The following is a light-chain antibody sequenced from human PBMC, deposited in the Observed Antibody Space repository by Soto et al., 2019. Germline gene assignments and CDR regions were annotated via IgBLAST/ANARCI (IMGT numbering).Light chain of an antibody. V-gene: IGKV3D-20*02. CDR1: QSISTRH. J-gene: IGKJ5*01. CDR2: GAS. Sequence: NVKTRTPAGMSRSPGAGVPVSLKTNQSISTRHLAWYQQRPGQAPRLLINGASNRATGIPDRFSGSWFGTDFALTIRIREPEDLAIRYCHHQVNSPPGTFGRGTRLEIK. CDR3: HHQVNSPPGT.